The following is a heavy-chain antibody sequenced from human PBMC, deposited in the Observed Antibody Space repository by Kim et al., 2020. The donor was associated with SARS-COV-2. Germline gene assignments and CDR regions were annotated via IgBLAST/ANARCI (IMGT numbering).Heavy chain of an antibody. V-gene: IGHV1-3*01. Sequence: YSQKFQGRVTITRDTSASTAYMELSSLRSEDTAVYYCARVGAAAGSPFGYWGQGTLVTVSS. J-gene: IGHJ4*02. D-gene: IGHD6-13*01. CDR3: ARVGAAAGSPFGY.